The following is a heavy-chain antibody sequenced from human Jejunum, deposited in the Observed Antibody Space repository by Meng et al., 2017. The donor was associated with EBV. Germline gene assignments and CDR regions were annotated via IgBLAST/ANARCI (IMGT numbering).Heavy chain of an antibody. CDR3: ARDRSNSDY. D-gene: IGHD5-24*01. J-gene: IGHJ4*02. CDR1: GYAFINSG. CDR2: ISVYRGNT. V-gene: IGHV1-18*01. Sequence: QVQLVQSGAEVKKPGASVKVSCKASGYAFINSGISWVRQAPGQGLEWMGWISVYRGNTNYAQRFQDRVTLTTNTSTSTVYMELRSLTSDDTAVYYCARDRSNSDYWGQGTLVTVSS.